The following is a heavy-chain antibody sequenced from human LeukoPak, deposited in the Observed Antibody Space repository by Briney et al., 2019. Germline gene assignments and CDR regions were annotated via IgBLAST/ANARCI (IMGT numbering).Heavy chain of an antibody. J-gene: IGHJ4*02. CDR2: ISAYNGDT. V-gene: IGHV1-18*01. D-gene: IGHD4-17*01. CDR1: GYTFTSYG. CDR3: ARVYHAVTTFDY. Sequence: ASVKVSCKASGYTFTSYGISWVRQAPGQGLEWMGWISAYNGDTNYAQKLQGRVTMTTDTSTSTAYMELRSLRSDDTAVYYCARVYHAVTTFDYWGQGTLVTVSS.